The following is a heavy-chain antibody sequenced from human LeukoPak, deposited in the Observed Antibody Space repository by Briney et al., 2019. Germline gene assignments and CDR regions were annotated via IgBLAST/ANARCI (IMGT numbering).Heavy chain of an antibody. CDR1: GGSISSSSYY. D-gene: IGHD3-10*01. J-gene: IGHJ5*02. CDR3: ARLLRGMVRGVRNWFDP. V-gene: IGHV4-39*07. Sequence: SETLSLTCTVSGGSISSSSYYWGWIRQPPGKGLEWIGEINHSGSTNYNPSLKSRVTISVDTSKNQFSLKLSSVTAADTAVYYCARLLRGMVRGVRNWFDPWGQGTLVTVSS. CDR2: INHSGST.